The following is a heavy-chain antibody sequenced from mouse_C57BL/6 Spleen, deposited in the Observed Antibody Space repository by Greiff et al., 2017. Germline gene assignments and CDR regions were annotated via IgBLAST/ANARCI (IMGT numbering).Heavy chain of an antibody. V-gene: IGHV1-80*01. Sequence: QVQLKQSGAELVKPGASVKISCKASGYAFSSYWMNWVKQRPGKGLEWIGQIYPGDGDTNYNGKFKGKATLTAAKSSATAYMQLSSRTSEDSAVYFCARERANWEMNYFDYWGQGTTLTVSS. CDR2: IYPGDGDT. CDR3: ARERANWEMNYFDY. CDR1: GYAFSSYW. D-gene: IGHD4-1*01. J-gene: IGHJ2*01.